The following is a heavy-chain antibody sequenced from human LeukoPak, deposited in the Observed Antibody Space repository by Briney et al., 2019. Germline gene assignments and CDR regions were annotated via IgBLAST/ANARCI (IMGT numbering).Heavy chain of an antibody. J-gene: IGHJ6*03. D-gene: IGHD3-10*01. Sequence: ASVKVSCKASGYTFTGYYTHWVRQAPGQGLEWMGRINPNSGGTNYAQKFQGRVTMTRDTSISTAYMELSRLRSDDTAVYYCIRVARGVIAQSYYYHYMDVWGKGTTVTVSS. V-gene: IGHV1-2*06. CDR2: INPNSGGT. CDR1: GYTFTGYY. CDR3: IRVARGVIAQSYYYHYMDV.